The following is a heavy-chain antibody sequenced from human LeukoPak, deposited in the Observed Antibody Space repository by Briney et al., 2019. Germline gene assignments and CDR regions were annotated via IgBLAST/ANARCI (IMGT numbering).Heavy chain of an antibody. J-gene: IGHJ4*02. Sequence: ASVKLSCKASGYTFTGYYIHWLRQAPGQGLAWVGWIRPNSGGPNYAQTFQGRVTMTRGTSISTVYMELSSLRSDDTSVYYCAGSIAATGHMPHDYWGQGTLVTVSS. V-gene: IGHV1-2*02. CDR3: AGSIAATGHMPHDY. CDR1: GYTFTGYY. D-gene: IGHD6-13*01. CDR2: IRPNSGGP.